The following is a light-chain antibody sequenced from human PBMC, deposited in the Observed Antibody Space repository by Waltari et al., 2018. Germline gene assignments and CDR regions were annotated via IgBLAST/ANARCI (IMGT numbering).Light chain of an antibody. CDR3: TSYAASDTWV. CDR2: EVS. J-gene: IGLJ3*02. Sequence: QSALTQPPSASGSPGQSVTISCTGTSSDVGGYNFVSWYQQHAGKAPKLMIYEVSKRPSGVPDRFSGSKSGSTASLTVSGLQAEDEADYYCTSYAASDTWVFGGGTRLTVL. V-gene: IGLV2-8*01. CDR1: SSDVGGYNF.